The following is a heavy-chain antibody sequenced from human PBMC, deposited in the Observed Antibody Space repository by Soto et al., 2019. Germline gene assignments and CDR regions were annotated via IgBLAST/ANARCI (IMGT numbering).Heavy chain of an antibody. Sequence: ASVKVSCKASGYTFTSYGISWVRQAPGQGLEWMGWISAYNGNTNYAQKLQGRVTMTTDTSTSTAYMELRSLRSDDTAVYYCGLLPASGSWFDPWGQGTLVTVSS. V-gene: IGHV1-18*01. J-gene: IGHJ5*02. CDR1: GYTFTSYG. CDR3: GLLPASGSWFDP. CDR2: ISAYNGNT. D-gene: IGHD3-22*01.